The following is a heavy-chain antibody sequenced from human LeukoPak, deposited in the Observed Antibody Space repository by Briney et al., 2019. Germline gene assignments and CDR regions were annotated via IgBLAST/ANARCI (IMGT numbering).Heavy chain of an antibody. CDR3: AKDESRYYDIMIGNSSLDY. V-gene: IGHV3-30*18. Sequence: GGSLRLSCAASGFTFSTYGLHWVRQAPGKGLEWVAVISHDGSYRYFADSVKGRFAISRDNSKNTLYLQINSLRAEDTAVYYCAKDESRYYDIMIGNSSLDYWGQGTLVTVSS. CDR1: GFTFSTYG. D-gene: IGHD3-9*01. J-gene: IGHJ4*02. CDR2: ISHDGSYR.